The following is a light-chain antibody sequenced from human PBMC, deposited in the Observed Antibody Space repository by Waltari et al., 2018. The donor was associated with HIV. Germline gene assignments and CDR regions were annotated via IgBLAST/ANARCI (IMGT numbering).Light chain of an antibody. Sequence: EIVLTQSPGTLSLSPGERAPLSCRASQSVSSSYLAWYQQKPGQAPRLLISGASSRATGIPDRFSGSGSGTDFTLTINRLEPEDFAVYYCQQYGNSPRTFGQGTKLEIK. CDR2: GAS. CDR1: QSVSSSY. CDR3: QQYGNSPRT. V-gene: IGKV3-20*01. J-gene: IGKJ2*02.